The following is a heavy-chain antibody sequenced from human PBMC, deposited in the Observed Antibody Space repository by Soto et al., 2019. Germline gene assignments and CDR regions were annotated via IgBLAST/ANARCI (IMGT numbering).Heavy chain of an antibody. CDR2: INSDGNST. J-gene: IGHJ4*02. CDR1: GFTFTPFW. CDR3: ARGSNHVDS. Sequence: EVQLVESGGGLVQPGGSLRLSCAASGFTFTPFWLHWVRQVPGKGPVWVSRINSDGNSTSYADSVKGRFTISRDNANNTLYLQVNSLRAADTAVYYCARGSNHVDSWGQGTLVTVSS. V-gene: IGHV3-74*01. D-gene: IGHD4-4*01.